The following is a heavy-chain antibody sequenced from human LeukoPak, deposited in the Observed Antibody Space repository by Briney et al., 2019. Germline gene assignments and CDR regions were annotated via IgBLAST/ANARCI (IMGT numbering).Heavy chain of an antibody. CDR3: ARDFDMGITPGDDFDF. CDR2: IKGDGTYR. CDR1: GFSFSKYW. Sequence: GGSLRLSCAASGFSFSKYWMHWVRQTPGEGLVWVARIKGDGTYRSYADSVKGRFTISRDNARNTVFLQMSSLRAEDTAVYYCARDFDMGITPGDDFDFWGQGTLVTVSS. J-gene: IGHJ4*02. D-gene: IGHD3-9*01. V-gene: IGHV3-74*01.